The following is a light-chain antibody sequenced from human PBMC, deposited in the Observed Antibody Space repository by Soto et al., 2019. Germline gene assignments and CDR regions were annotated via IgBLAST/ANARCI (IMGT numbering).Light chain of an antibody. V-gene: IGLV2-11*01. J-gene: IGLJ2*01. CDR2: DVS. Sequence: QSALTQPRSVSGSPGQSVTISCTGTSNDVGGYNYVSWYQHHPGKAPKLMIYDVSKRPSGVPDRFSGSKSGNTASLTISGLQAEDEADYYCCSYAGSYTRLFGGGTKLTVL. CDR1: SNDVGGYNY. CDR3: CSYAGSYTRL.